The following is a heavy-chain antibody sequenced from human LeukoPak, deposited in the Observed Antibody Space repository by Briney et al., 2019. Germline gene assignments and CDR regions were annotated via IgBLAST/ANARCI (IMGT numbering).Heavy chain of an antibody. V-gene: IGHV3-30*03. CDR3: ARDRAWNYFDY. Sequence: GSLRLSCAPSGFTFSRHGMHWVGQPPGKGLEWVAIISHDGSRKYYAHSVEGRFTISRDNSKNTLYLQMDSLRAEDTAVYYWARDRAWNYFDYWGQGTLVTVSS. J-gene: IGHJ4*02. CDR2: ISHDGSRK. D-gene: IGHD3-3*01. CDR1: GFTFSRHG.